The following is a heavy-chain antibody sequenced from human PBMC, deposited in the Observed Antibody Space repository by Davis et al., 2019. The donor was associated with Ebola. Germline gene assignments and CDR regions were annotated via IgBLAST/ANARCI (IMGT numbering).Heavy chain of an antibody. Sequence: PGGSLRPSCAASGFVFSNFGVHWVRRAAGKGLEWVAPISFAGTNKYHADSVKARFTISRDNAKNSLFLQMNSLRPEDTAVYFCARGLYGSGTYTFDYWGQGTLVTVSS. CDR2: ISFAGTNK. D-gene: IGHD3-10*01. V-gene: IGHV3-30*03. CDR1: GFVFSNFG. J-gene: IGHJ4*02. CDR3: ARGLYGSGTYTFDY.